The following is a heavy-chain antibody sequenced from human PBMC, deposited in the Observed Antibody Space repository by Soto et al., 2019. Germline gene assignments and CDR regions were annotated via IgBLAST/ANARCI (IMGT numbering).Heavy chain of an antibody. D-gene: IGHD6-19*01. CDR1: GFTFSDYY. CDR3: ARDKILRNVRIAVAGPIDY. J-gene: IGHJ4*02. Sequence: GGSLRLSCAASGFTFSDYYMSWIRQAPGKGLEWVSYISSSGSTIYYADSVKGRFTISRDNAKNSLYLQMNSLRAEDTAVYYCARDKILRNVRIAVAGPIDYWGQGTLVTVSS. V-gene: IGHV3-11*01. CDR2: ISSSGSTI.